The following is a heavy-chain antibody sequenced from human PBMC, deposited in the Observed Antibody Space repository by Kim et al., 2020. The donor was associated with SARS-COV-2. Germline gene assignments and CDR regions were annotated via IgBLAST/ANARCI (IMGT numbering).Heavy chain of an antibody. CDR3: AQRDAEIVVVPAAELPYYYDGMDV. D-gene: IGHD2-2*01. V-gene: IGHV3-30*03. Sequence: GGSLRLSCAASGFTFSSYGMHWVRQAPGKGLEWVAVISYDGSNKYYADSVKGRFTISRDNSKNTLYLQMNSLRAEDTAVYYCAQRDAEIVVVPAAELPYYYDGMDVWGQGTTVTVSS. CDR2: ISYDGSNK. J-gene: IGHJ6*02. CDR1: GFTFSSYG.